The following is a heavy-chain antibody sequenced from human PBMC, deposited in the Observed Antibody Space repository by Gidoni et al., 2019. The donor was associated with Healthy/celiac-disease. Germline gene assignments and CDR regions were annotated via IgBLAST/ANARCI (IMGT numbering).Heavy chain of an antibody. V-gene: IGHV3-7*01. D-gene: IGHD3-10*01. J-gene: IGHJ6*02. CDR2: IKQDGSEK. CDR1: GFTFSSYW. Sequence: EVQLVESGGGLVQPGGSLRLSCAASGFTFSSYWMSWVRQAPGKGLEWVANIKQDGSEKYYVDSVKGRFTISRDNAKNSLYLQMNSLRAEDTAVYYCAREASITMVRGAYLGDYYYYGMDVWGQGTTVTVSS. CDR3: AREASITMVRGAYLGDYYYYGMDV.